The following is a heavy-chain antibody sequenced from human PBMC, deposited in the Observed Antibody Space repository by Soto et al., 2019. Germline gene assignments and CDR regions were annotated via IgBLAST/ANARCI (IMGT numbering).Heavy chain of an antibody. D-gene: IGHD3-9*01. CDR3: ARRAGYDILTGYYSYYFDY. J-gene: IGHJ4*02. CDR2: IDPSDSYT. CDR1: GYSFTSYW. V-gene: IGHV5-10-1*01. Sequence: PGESLKISCKGSGYSFTSYWISWVRQMPGKGLEWMGRIDPSDSYTNYSPSFQGHVTISADKSISTAYLQWSSLKASDTAMYYCARRAGYDILTGYYSYYFDYLGQGTLVTVSS.